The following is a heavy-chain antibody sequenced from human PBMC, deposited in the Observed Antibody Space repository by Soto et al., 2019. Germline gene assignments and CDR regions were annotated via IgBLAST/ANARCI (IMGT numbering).Heavy chain of an antibody. V-gene: IGHV3-64D*06. CDR2: VSTSGRST. CDR1: GFIFSEST. J-gene: IGHJ4*02. D-gene: IGHD2-15*01. CDR3: VKQAHGLDGVAFDY. Sequence: GGSLRLSCSASGFIFSESTIYWVRQVPGKGLEAISAVSTSGRSTYYADSVKDRFTISRDNSKNTLFLQMGSLRPEDTAIYYCVKQAHGLDGVAFDYWGQGTQVTAPQ.